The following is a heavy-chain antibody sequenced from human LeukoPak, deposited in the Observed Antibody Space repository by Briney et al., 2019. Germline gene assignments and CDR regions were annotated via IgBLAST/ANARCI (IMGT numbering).Heavy chain of an antibody. CDR3: ARGLADTAMVSRGSIYYYYGMDV. CDR2: IIPIFGIA. Sequence: SVNVSCKASEGTFSSYAISWVRQAPGQGHEWMGRIIPIFGIANYAQKFQGRVTITADKSTSTAYMELSSLRSEDTAVYYCARGLADTAMVSRGSIYYYYGMDVWGQGTTVTVSS. CDR1: EGTFSSYA. V-gene: IGHV1-69*04. J-gene: IGHJ6*02. D-gene: IGHD5-18*01.